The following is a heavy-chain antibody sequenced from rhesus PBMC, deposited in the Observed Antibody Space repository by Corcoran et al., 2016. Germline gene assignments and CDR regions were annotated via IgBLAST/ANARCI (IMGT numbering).Heavy chain of an antibody. CDR1: GDSVSSSNW. V-gene: IGHV4-65*01. Sequence: QVQLQESGPGLVKPSETLSLTCAVSGDSVSSSNWWSWIRQPPGKGLEWIGYISGSSGSTYYNPSLKRRVTISTDTSKNQFSLKLSSVTAADTAVYYCARDQGGYSYGYFDCWGQGVLVTVSS. CDR2: ISGSSGST. J-gene: IGHJ4*01. D-gene: IGHD5-36*01. CDR3: ARDQGGYSYGYFDC.